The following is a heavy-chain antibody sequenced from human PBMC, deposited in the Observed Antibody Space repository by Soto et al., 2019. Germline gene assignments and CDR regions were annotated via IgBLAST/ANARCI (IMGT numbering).Heavy chain of an antibody. J-gene: IGHJ6*02. D-gene: IGHD2-2*01. CDR2: IYYSGST. V-gene: IGHV4-30-4*01. CDR1: GGSISSGDYY. CDR3: AREYQLRRIRYYYYGMDV. Sequence: QVQLQESGPGLVKPSQTLSLTCTVSGGSISSGDYYWSWIRQPPGKGLEWIGYIYYSGSTYYNPSLKSRVTISVDTSKNQFSLKLSSVTAADTAVYYCAREYQLRRIRYYYYGMDVWGQGITVTVSS.